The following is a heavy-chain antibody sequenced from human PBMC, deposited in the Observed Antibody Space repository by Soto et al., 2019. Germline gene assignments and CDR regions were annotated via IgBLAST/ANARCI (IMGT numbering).Heavy chain of an antibody. V-gene: IGHV3-30-3*01. Sequence: GGSLRLSCAASGFTFSSYAMHWVRQAPGKGLEWVAIISYGGSSKDYADSVKGRFTISRDNSKNTLYLQMNSLRAEDTAVYYCAPMRYSSGWPFDYWGQGTLVTVSS. CDR3: APMRYSSGWPFDY. CDR1: GFTFSSYA. J-gene: IGHJ4*02. CDR2: ISYGGSSK. D-gene: IGHD6-19*01.